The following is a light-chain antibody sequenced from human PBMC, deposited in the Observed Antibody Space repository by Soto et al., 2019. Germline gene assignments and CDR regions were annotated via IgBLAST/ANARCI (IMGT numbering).Light chain of an antibody. J-gene: IGKJ5*01. CDR1: QTISSW. Sequence: IQMTQSPSTLSGSVGDRVTITCRASQTISSWLAWYQQKPGKAPKLLIYKASTLKSGVPSRFSGSGSGTEFTLTISSLQPDDFATYYCQQSYSTPITFGQGTRLEI. CDR3: QQSYSTPIT. CDR2: KAS. V-gene: IGKV1-5*03.